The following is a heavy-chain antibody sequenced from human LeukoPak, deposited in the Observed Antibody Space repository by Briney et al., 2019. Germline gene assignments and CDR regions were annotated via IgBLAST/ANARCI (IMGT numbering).Heavy chain of an antibody. CDR3: VRDRGGYYPNWFDP. Sequence: PSETLSLTCTVSGGSISSYYWSWIRQPPGKGLEWIGYIYYSGSTNYNPSLKSRVTISVDTSKNQFSLKLSSVTAEDTAVYYCVRDRGGYYPNWFDPWGQGTLVTVSS. V-gene: IGHV4-59*01. CDR1: GGSISSYY. D-gene: IGHD3-10*01. J-gene: IGHJ5*02. CDR2: IYYSGST.